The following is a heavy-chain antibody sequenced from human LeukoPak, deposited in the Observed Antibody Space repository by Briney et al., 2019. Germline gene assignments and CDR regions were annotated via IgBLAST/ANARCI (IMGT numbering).Heavy chain of an antibody. J-gene: IGHJ2*01. D-gene: IGHD6-13*01. CDR1: GGSIRSSSFY. Sequence: PSETLSLTCTVSGGSIRSSSFYWGWIRQPPGKGLEWIGNIYYSGTTYYNPSLRSRVTISVDTSKNQFSLKLSSVTAADTAVYYCARPLSWDWYFGLWGRGTLVTVSS. CDR2: IYYSGTT. V-gene: IGHV4-39*01. CDR3: ARPLSWDWYFGL.